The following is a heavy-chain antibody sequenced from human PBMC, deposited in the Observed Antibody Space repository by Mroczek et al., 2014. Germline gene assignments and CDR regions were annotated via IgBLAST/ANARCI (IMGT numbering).Heavy chain of an antibody. CDR3: AHKRRYCSSTSCPKGGAFDI. V-gene: IGHV2-5*01. CDR1: GFSLSTSGVG. Sequence: SGPTLVKPTQTLTLTCTFSGFSLSTSGVGVGWIRQPPGKALEWLALIYWNDDKRYSPSLKSRLTITKDTSKNQVVLTMTNMDPVDTATYYCAHKRRYCSSTSCPKGGAFDIWGQGTMVTVSS. J-gene: IGHJ3*02. CDR2: IYWNDDK. D-gene: IGHD2-2*01.